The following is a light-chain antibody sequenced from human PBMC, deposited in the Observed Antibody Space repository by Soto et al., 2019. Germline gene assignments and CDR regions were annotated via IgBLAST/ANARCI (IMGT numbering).Light chain of an antibody. V-gene: IGKV1-17*01. J-gene: IGKJ1*01. CDR2: AAS. CDR3: QHYNSYSEA. Sequence: DIQMTQSPTSLSASVGDRVTITCRASQAIRNDLGWYQQKPAKAPKRLIYAASSLQSGVPSRFSGSGSGTEFTLTISSLQPEDSATYYCQHYNSYSEAFGQGTKVDIK. CDR1: QAIRND.